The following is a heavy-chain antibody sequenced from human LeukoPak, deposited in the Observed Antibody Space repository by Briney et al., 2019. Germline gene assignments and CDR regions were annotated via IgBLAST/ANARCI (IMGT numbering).Heavy chain of an antibody. D-gene: IGHD1-26*01. CDR3: ARERGILRGDAFDI. V-gene: IGHV4-4*07. CDR1: GVSFSSYY. Sequence: KPSETLSLTCTVSGVSFSSYYWTWIRQPAGKGLEWIGRIYSSGNTNYNPSLESRVTMSIDTSKNPFSLKLTSVTAADTAVYYCARERGILRGDAFDIWGQGTMVTVSS. CDR2: IYSSGNT. J-gene: IGHJ3*02.